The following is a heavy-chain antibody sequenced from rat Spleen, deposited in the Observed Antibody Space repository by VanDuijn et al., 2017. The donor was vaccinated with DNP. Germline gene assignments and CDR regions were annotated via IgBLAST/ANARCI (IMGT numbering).Heavy chain of an antibody. CDR1: GFTFSDYY. Sequence: EVQLVESGGDLVQPGRSLKLSCAASGFTFSDYYMAWVRQALTKGLEWVASISTGGGNTYYRDSVKCRFTISRDNAKSTLYLQMDSLRSEDTATYYCTRHRTIMPYYYAMDAWGQGASVTVSS. V-gene: IGHV5-25*01. CDR3: TRHRTIMPYYYAMDA. J-gene: IGHJ4*01. D-gene: IGHD1-12*01. CDR2: ISTGGGNT.